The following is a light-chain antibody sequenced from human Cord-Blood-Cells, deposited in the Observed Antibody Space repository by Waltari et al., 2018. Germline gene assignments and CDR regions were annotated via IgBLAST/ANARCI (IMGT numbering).Light chain of an antibody. CDR3: QAWDSSTVV. CDR1: TLGAKY. V-gene: IGLV3-1*01. Sequence: SYELTQPPSVSVSPGQTASTTCSGDTLGAKYACWYQQKPGQSPLLVIYQDSKRPSGIPERFSGSNSGNTATLTISGTQAMDEADYYCQAWDSSTVVFGGGTKLTVL. J-gene: IGLJ2*01. CDR2: QDS.